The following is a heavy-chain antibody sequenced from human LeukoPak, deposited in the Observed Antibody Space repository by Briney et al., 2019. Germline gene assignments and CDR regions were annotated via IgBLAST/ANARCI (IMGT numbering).Heavy chain of an antibody. D-gene: IGHD2-2*01. J-gene: IGHJ4*02. CDR1: GYTFTSYY. V-gene: IGHV1-46*01. CDR3: ARGRDIVVVPASFDY. Sequence: ASVKVSCKASGYTFTSYYMHWVRQAPGQGLEWMGIINPSGGSTSYAQKFQGRVTMTRDTSTSTVYMELSSLRSEDTAVYFCARGRDIVVVPASFDYWGQGTLVTVSS. CDR2: INPSGGST.